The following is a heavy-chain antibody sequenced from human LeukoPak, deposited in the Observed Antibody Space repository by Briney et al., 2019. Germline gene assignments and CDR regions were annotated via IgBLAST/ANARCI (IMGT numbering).Heavy chain of an antibody. D-gene: IGHD4-17*01. CDR1: GGSISSSNW. J-gene: IGHJ6*03. CDR3: ARARYDYGDYYYYYMDV. Sequence: SETLSLTCAVSGGSISSSNWWSWVRQPPEKGLEWIGEIYHSGSTNYNPSLKSRVTISVDKSKNQFSLKLSSVTAADTAVYYCARARYDYGDYYYYYMDVWGKGTTVTVSS. V-gene: IGHV4-4*02. CDR2: IYHSGST.